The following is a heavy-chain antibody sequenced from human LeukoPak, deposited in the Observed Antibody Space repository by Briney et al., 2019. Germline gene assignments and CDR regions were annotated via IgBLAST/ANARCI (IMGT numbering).Heavy chain of an antibody. V-gene: IGHV3-30-3*01. CDR2: ISYDGSIK. J-gene: IGHJ4*02. D-gene: IGHD1-26*01. CDR3: ARGGYSGTYYFDY. Sequence: PGGSLRLSCAASGFTFSSYAMHWVRQAPGKGLEWVAVISYDGSIKYYADSVKGRFTISRDNSKNTLYLQMNSLTAEDTAVYYCARGGYSGTYYFDYWGQGTLVTVSS. CDR1: GFTFSSYA.